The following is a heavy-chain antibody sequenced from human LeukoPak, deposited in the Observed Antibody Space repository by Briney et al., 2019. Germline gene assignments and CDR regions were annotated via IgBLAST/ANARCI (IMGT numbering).Heavy chain of an antibody. Sequence: ASVKVSCKASGYTFTSYGIIWVRQAPGQGLEWMGWINPNSGGTNYAQKFQGRVTMTRDTSVSTAYMELSGLRSDDTAVYYCARGAAWRYCRGGRCFAPGYWGQGTLVTVSS. V-gene: IGHV1-2*02. CDR3: ARGAAWRYCRGGRCFAPGY. J-gene: IGHJ4*02. D-gene: IGHD2-15*01. CDR1: GYTFTSYG. CDR2: INPNSGGT.